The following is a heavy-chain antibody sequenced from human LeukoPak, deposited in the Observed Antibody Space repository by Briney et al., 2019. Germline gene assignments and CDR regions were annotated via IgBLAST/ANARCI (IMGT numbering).Heavy chain of an antibody. CDR1: GGSISSGSYY. D-gene: IGHD1-1*01. J-gene: IGHJ4*02. Sequence: PSETLSLTCTVSGGSISSGSYYWSWIRQPAGKGLEWIGRIYTSGSTNCNPSLKSRVTISVDTSKNQFSLKLSSVTAADTAVYYCAREIGNWNYIDYWGQGTLVTVSS. V-gene: IGHV4-61*02. CDR3: AREIGNWNYIDY. CDR2: IYTSGST.